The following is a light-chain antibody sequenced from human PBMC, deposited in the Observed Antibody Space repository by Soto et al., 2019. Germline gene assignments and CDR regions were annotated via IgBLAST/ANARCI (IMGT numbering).Light chain of an antibody. CDR3: MQGTHWPYT. J-gene: IGKJ2*01. Sequence: DVAVTQTTLSLPVTLGQPASISCRSTQSLVHSSGNTYLNWFQQRPGHSPRRLIYEVSNRDSGVPDRFSGSGSGTDFTLKISRVEAEDVGIYFCMQGTHWPYTFGQGTKLEIK. V-gene: IGKV2-30*02. CDR2: EVS. CDR1: QSLVHSSGNTY.